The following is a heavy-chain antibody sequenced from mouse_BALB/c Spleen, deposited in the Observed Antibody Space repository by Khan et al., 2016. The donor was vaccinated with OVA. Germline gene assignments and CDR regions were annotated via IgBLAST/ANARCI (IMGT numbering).Heavy chain of an antibody. D-gene: IGHD1-2*01. J-gene: IGHJ2*01. CDR2: IYPSDSYT. V-gene: IGHV1-69*02. Sequence: QVQLQQSGAELVRPGASVKLSCKASGYTFTTYWINWVKQRPGQGLEWIGNIYPSDSYTNYNQKFKDKATLTVDKFSSTAYMHLSSPTSEDSAVYYYTADVAMDHWGQGTTLTVSS. CDR1: GYTFTTYW. CDR3: TADVAMDH.